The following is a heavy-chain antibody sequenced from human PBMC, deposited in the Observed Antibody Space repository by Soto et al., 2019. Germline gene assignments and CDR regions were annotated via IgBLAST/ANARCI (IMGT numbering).Heavy chain of an antibody. Sequence: EVQLVESGGGLVQPGGSLRLSCAASGFTFSSYSMNWVRQAPGKGLEWVSYISSSSSTIYYADSVKGRFTISRDNAKNSLYLQMNSLRDEDTAVYYCARDSRGSEDSGYDSRRFDPWGQGTLVTVSS. V-gene: IGHV3-48*02. CDR3: ARDSRGSEDSGYDSRRFDP. CDR2: ISSSSSTI. CDR1: GFTFSSYS. J-gene: IGHJ5*02. D-gene: IGHD5-12*01.